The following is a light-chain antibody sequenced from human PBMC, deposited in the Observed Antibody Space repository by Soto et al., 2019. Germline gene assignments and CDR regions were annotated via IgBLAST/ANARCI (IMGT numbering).Light chain of an antibody. V-gene: IGKV1-9*01. Sequence: DIQLTQSPSFLSASVGDRVTISCRASQGISSYLSWYQQKPGKAPNLLIYKAATLKSGVPSRFSGSGSGAEFTLTISSLQPEDVATYYCQQLSSYPVTFGGGTKVEIK. J-gene: IGKJ4*01. CDR1: QGISSY. CDR2: KAA. CDR3: QQLSSYPVT.